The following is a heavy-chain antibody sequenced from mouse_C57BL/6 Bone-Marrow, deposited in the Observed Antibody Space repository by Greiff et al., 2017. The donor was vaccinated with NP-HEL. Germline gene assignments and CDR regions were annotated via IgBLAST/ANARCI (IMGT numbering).Heavy chain of an antibody. J-gene: IGHJ2*01. V-gene: IGHV1-76*01. Sequence: QVQLKESGAELVRPGASVKLSCKASGYTFTDYYINWVKQRPGQGLEWIARIYPGSGNTYYNEKFKGKATLTAEKSSSTAYMQLSSLTSEDSAVYFCAREPRQLRLRFDYWGQGTTLTVSS. CDR3: AREPRQLRLRFDY. CDR2: IYPGSGNT. CDR1: GYTFTDYY. D-gene: IGHD3-2*02.